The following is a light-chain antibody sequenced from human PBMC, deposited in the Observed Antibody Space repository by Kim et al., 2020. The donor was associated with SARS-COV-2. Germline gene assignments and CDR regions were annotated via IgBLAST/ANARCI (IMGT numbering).Light chain of an antibody. Sequence: ELTQPPSASGTPGQRVTISCSGSSSNIGSNYVYWYQQFPGTAPKLLIYSNSQRPSGVPDRFSGSKSGTSASLAISGLRSGDEADYYCAAWDDSLSGWVFGGGTQLTVL. CDR2: SNS. V-gene: IGLV1-47*02. CDR1: SSNIGSNY. J-gene: IGLJ3*02. CDR3: AAWDDSLSGWV.